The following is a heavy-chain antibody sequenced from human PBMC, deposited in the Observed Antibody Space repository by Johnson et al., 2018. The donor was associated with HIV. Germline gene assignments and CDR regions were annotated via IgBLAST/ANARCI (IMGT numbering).Heavy chain of an antibody. D-gene: IGHD3-3*01. J-gene: IGHJ3*02. CDR2: ISYDGSNK. CDR3: ARGGSRTTIFGVDINLGGFDI. V-gene: IGHV3-30*19. Sequence: QVQLVESGGGLVQPGGSLRLSCAASGFTFNTYGMHWVRQAPGKGLEWVAVISYDGSNKYYADSVKGRFTISRDNSKNTLYLQMNSLRAEDTAVYYCARGGSRTTIFGVDINLGGFDIWGQGTMVTVSS. CDR1: GFTFNTYG.